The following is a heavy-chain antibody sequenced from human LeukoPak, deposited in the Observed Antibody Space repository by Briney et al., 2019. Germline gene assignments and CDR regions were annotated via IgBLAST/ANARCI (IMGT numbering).Heavy chain of an antibody. D-gene: IGHD3-3*01. J-gene: IGHJ4*02. V-gene: IGHV3-23*01. Sequence: SGGSLRLYCAASGFTFSNYAMSWVRQAPGKGLEWISGITGGRSTYYADSVKGRFTISRDNSKNTLYLQMNSLRAEDTAVYYCAKKVEYYEPDYWGQGTLVTVSS. CDR2: ITGGRST. CDR3: AKKVEYYEPDY. CDR1: GFTFSNYA.